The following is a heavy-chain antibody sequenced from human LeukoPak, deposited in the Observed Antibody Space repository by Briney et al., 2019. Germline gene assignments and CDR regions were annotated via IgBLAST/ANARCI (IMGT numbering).Heavy chain of an antibody. CDR3: ARNMATVDRVDS. D-gene: IGHD3-10*01. V-gene: IGHV4-38-2*01. Sequence: SETLSLTCAVSGYSISSGYYWGWIRPPPGRGLEWIGSIYHSGITYFKPSLRSRVTISIDTSKNQLSLKVNSVTAADTAVYYCARNMATVDRVDSWGQGTLVIVSS. CDR1: GYSISSGYY. CDR2: IYHSGIT. J-gene: IGHJ5*01.